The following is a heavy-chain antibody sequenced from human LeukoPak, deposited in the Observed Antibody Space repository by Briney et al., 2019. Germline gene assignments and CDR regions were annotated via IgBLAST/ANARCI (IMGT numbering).Heavy chain of an antibody. CDR1: GYTFTSYY. CDR3: AGYSGYDWVYYYQF. D-gene: IGHD5-12*01. V-gene: IGHV1-69*13. CDR2: IIPIFGTA. J-gene: IGHJ4*02. Sequence: GASVKVSCKASGYTFTSYYIHWVREAPGQGLEWMGGIIPIFGTANYAQKFQGRVTITADESTSTAYMELSSLRSEDTAVYYCAGYSGYDWVYYYQFWGQGTLVTVSS.